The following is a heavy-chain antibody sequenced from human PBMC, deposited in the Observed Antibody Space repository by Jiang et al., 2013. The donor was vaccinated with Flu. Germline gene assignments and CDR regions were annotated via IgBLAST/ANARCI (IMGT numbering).Heavy chain of an antibody. Sequence: VQLLESGGGVVQPGRSLRLSCAASGFTFSSYAMHWVRQAPGKGLEWVAVISYDGSNKYYADSVKGRFTISRDNSKNTLYLQMNSLRAEDTAVYYCARDRVATIGGGYFDYWGQGTLVT. V-gene: IGHV3-30*04. D-gene: IGHD5-24*01. CDR2: ISYDGSNK. CDR1: GFTFSSYA. J-gene: IGHJ4*02. CDR3: ARDRVATIGGGYFDY.